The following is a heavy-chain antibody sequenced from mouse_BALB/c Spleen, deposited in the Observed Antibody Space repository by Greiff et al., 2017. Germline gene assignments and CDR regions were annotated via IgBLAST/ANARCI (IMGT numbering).Heavy chain of an antibody. D-gene: IGHD1-2*01. CDR3: ARGITTNFDC. V-gene: IGHV3-8*02. CDR2: ISYSGST. Sequence: EVKLMESGPSLVKPSQTLSLTCSVTGDSITSGYWNWIRKFPGNKLEYMGYISYSGSTYYNPALKSRISITRDTSKNQYYLQLNSVTTEDTATYFCARGITTNFDCWGQGTTLTVSS. CDR1: GDSITSGY. J-gene: IGHJ2*01.